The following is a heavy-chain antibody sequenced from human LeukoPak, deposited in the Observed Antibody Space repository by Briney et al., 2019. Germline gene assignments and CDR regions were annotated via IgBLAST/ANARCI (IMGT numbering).Heavy chain of an antibody. Sequence: GGSLRLSCVVSGLTFESYTMSWVRQAPGKGLEWVSSVSSSSSTISYADSVKGRFTISRENAKNSLYLQMNSLRAEDTAVYHCTAYDFWSGFDSWGQGTLVTVSS. CDR2: VSSSSSTI. CDR3: TAYDFWSGFDS. CDR1: GLTFESYT. V-gene: IGHV3-48*01. J-gene: IGHJ4*02. D-gene: IGHD3-3*01.